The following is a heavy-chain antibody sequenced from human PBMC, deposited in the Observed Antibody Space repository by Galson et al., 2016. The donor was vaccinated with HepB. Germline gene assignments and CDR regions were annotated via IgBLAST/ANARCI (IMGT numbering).Heavy chain of an antibody. CDR3: ARVGDYGDRRIFDY. V-gene: IGHV6-1*01. D-gene: IGHD4-17*01. J-gene: IGHJ4*02. CDR1: GDSVSSNGAA. CDR2: TYYRSKWHN. Sequence: CAISGDSVSSNGAAWSWIRQSPSRGLEWLGRTYYRSKWHNDYALSVRSRITINSDTSKNQFSLQLNSVTPEDTAVYFCARVGDYGDRRIFDYWGQGTLVTVSS.